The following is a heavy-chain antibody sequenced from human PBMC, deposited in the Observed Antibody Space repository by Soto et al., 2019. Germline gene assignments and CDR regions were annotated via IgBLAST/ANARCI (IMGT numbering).Heavy chain of an antibody. CDR3: ARHSGVAEDGTD. V-gene: IGHV5-51*01. CDR2: IYPGDSDT. J-gene: IGHJ1*01. CDR1: GYSFTTNW. D-gene: IGHD6-13*01. Sequence: GESLKISCKGSGYSFTTNWIGWVRQMPGKGLEWMGVIYPGDSDTRYSPSFQGQVAISADRSINTAYLQWSSLKASDTAMYYCARHSGVAEDGTDWGQGTLVTVSS.